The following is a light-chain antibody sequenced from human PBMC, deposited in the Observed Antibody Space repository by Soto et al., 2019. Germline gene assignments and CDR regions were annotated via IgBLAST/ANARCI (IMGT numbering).Light chain of an antibody. CDR3: SSYTSSSTYV. CDR2: EVS. V-gene: IGLV2-14*01. Sequence: SGLTEPACVSVSPGQSITVSCTGTSSDVGGYNYVSWYQQHPGKAPKLMIYEVSNRPSGVSNRFSGSKSGNTASLTISGLQAEDEADYYCSSYTSSSTYVFGTGTKVTVL. CDR1: SSDVGGYNY. J-gene: IGLJ1*01.